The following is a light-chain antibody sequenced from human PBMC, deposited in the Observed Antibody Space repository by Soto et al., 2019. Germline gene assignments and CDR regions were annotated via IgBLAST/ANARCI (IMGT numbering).Light chain of an antibody. J-gene: IGLJ2*01. V-gene: IGLV1-40*01. CDR3: QSYDSRLRGVV. CDR2: GNS. CDR1: SSNIGAGYD. Sequence: QSVLTQPPSVSGAPGQRVTISCTGSSSNIGAGYDVHWYQQLPGTAPKLLIYGNSNRPSGVPDRFSGSKSGTSASLAIPGLQPGDEADYYCQSYDSRLRGVVFGGGTKLTVL.